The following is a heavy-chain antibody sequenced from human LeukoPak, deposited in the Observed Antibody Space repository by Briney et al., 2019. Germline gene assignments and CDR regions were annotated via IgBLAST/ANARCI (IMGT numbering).Heavy chain of an antibody. V-gene: IGHV1-18*04. CDR2: TNPRNGNT. J-gene: IGHJ3*02. CDR1: GYTFTGNY. CDR3: ARVGYDSSGHHRYAFDI. Sequence: WASVKVSCKASGYTFTGNYMHWVRQAPGQGLEWMAGTNPRNGNTNYVQNLQGRVTMTTDTSTSTAYMELRSLRSDDTAVYYCARVGYDSSGHHRYAFDIWGQGTMVTVSS. D-gene: IGHD3-22*01.